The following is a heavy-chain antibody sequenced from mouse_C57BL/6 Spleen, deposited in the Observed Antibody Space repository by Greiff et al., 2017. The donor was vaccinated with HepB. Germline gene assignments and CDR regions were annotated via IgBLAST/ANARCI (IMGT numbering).Heavy chain of an antibody. Sequence: EVKLMESGGGLVQPGGSLSLSCAASGFTFTDYYMSWVRQPPGKALEWLGFIRNKANGYTTEYSASVKGRFTISRDNSQSILYLQMNALRAEDRATYYCARWGPSSYFDYWGQGTTLTVSS. J-gene: IGHJ2*01. V-gene: IGHV7-3*01. CDR1: GFTFTDYY. CDR2: IRNKANGYTT. CDR3: ARWGPSSYFDY. D-gene: IGHD1-1*01.